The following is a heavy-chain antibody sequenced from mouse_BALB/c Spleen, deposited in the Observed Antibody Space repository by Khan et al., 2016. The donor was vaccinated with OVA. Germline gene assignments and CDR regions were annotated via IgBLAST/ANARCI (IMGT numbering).Heavy chain of an antibody. Sequence: EVQLQQSGPDLVKPGASVKISCKASGYSFTLYYMTWVKQSHGKSLEWIGRVNPNTGGSDYNQEFKGKAILTVDKSSNTAYMELHSLTSVDSAVYYCARGYDFFAYWGPGTLVTVSA. CDR1: GYSFTLYY. V-gene: IGHV1-26*01. CDR3: ARGYDFFAY. D-gene: IGHD2-14*01. J-gene: IGHJ3*01. CDR2: VNPNTGGS.